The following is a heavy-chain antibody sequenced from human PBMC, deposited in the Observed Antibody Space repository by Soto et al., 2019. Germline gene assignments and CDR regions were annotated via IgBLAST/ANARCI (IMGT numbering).Heavy chain of an antibody. V-gene: IGHV3-30*18. D-gene: IGHD3-10*01. CDR3: AKDGSGSYYIFDY. J-gene: IGHJ4*02. Sequence: GGSLRLSCAASGFTFSSYGMHWVRQAPGKGLEWVTVITYDGSNKYYADSVKGRFTISRDNSKNTLYLQMNSLRAQDMYVYSCAKDGSGSYYIFDYWGQGALVTVSS. CDR2: ITYDGSNK. CDR1: GFTFSSYG.